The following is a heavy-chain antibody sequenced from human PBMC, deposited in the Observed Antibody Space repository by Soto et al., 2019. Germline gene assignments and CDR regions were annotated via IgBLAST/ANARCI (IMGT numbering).Heavy chain of an antibody. V-gene: IGHV3-30*18. CDR1: GFIFSSYG. J-gene: IGHJ4*02. Sequence: QVQLVESGGGVVQPGRSLRLSCAASGFIFSSYGMHWVRQAPGKGLEWVEVISYDGSNKYYADSVKGRFTISRDTSKNTLYLQMHSLRADDTAVYYCAKDCPSDYYDSSGILDYWGQGTLFTVSS. D-gene: IGHD3-22*01. CDR3: AKDCPSDYYDSSGILDY. CDR2: ISYDGSNK.